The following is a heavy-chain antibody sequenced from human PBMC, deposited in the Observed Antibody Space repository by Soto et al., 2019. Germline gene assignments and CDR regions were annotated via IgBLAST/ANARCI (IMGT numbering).Heavy chain of an antibody. D-gene: IGHD3-16*01. CDR1: GFTFSSYG. CDR3: ARGSGHNYYYMNV. J-gene: IGHJ6*03. V-gene: IGHV3-33*01. CDR2: IWYDGNNK. Sequence: GGSLRLSCAASGFTFSSYGMHWVRQAPGKGLEWVAVIWYDGNNKFYADSVKGRFTIFRDNSKNTLDLQMNSLRAEDTAVYYCARGSGHNYYYMNVWGKGTTVTVSS.